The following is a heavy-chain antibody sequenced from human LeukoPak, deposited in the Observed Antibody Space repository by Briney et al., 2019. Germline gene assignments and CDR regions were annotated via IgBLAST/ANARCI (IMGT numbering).Heavy chain of an antibody. J-gene: IGHJ4*02. D-gene: IGHD1-26*01. V-gene: IGHV3-23*01. CDR2: ISGGGDKT. Sequence: QPGGSLRLSCAASGFTFRSFPLTRVRQAPGKGLEWVSTISGGGDKTYYADSVKGRFTISRDNSKNTLFLQMNSLRAEDTATYYCAKTKGLLSSDYWGQGTLVTVSS. CDR1: GFTFRSFP. CDR3: AKTKGLLSSDY.